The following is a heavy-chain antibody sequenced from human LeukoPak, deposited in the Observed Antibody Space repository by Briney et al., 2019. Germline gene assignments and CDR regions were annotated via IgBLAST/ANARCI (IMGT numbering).Heavy chain of an antibody. CDR3: ARDQQNYYDSSGH. Sequence: TGGSLRLSCAASGFTFNKYYMSWVRQAPGKGLEWVADIKQDGSEKYSVDSVKGRFTISRDNSKNTLYLQMNSLRAEDTAVYYCARDQQNYYDSSGHWGQGTLVTVSS. D-gene: IGHD3-22*01. CDR1: GFTFNKYY. J-gene: IGHJ4*02. CDR2: IKQDGSEK. V-gene: IGHV3-7*01.